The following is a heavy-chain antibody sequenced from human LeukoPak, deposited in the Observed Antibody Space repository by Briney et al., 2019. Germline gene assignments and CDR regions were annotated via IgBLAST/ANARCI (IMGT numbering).Heavy chain of an antibody. J-gene: IGHJ4*02. CDR1: GFTFSSYA. CDR2: ISTGGRTI. D-gene: IGHD2-15*01. V-gene: IGHV3-48*03. CDR3: ARGSGYVLDY. Sequence: QSGGSLRLSCAASGFTFSSYAMSWVRQAPGKGLEWISHISTGGRTIYYADSVKGRFTISRDNAKNSLYLQMNSLRGEDTGVYYCARGSGYVLDYWTQGTLVTVSS.